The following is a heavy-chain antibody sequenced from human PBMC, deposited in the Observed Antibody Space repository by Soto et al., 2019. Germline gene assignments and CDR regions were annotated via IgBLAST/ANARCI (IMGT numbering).Heavy chain of an antibody. J-gene: IGHJ6*02. D-gene: IGHD3-10*01. V-gene: IGHV1-69*02. Sequence: QVQLVQSGAEVTKPGSSVKVSCKASGGTFSSYTISWVRQAPGLGLEWMGRIIPMLGIANYAQKFQGRVTITADKATSTAYMELSSLRSEDTAVYYCARGAWFGENYGMDVWGQGTTVTVSS. CDR3: ARGAWFGENYGMDV. CDR2: IIPMLGIA. CDR1: GGTFSSYT.